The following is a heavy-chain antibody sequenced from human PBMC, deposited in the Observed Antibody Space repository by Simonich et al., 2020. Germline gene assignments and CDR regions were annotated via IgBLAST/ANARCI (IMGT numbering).Heavy chain of an antibody. V-gene: IGHV3-23*01. J-gene: IGHJ4*02. CDR3: AKRSGVSITGTFDY. Sequence: EVQLLESGGGLVQPGGSLRLSCAASGFTFSSYAMSWVRQAPGKGLGWVSAIRGSGGSTYYADSVKGRFTISRDNSKNTLYLQMNSLRAEDTAVYYCAKRSGVSITGTFDYWGQGTLVTVSS. CDR1: GFTFSSYA. CDR2: IRGSGGST. D-gene: IGHD1-7*01.